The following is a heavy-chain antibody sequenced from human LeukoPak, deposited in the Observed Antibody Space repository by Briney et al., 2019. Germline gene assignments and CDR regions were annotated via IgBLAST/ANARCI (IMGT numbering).Heavy chain of an antibody. CDR2: IYYSGST. CDR3: ARGQVDTAMVSPGYFDY. D-gene: IGHD5-18*01. V-gene: IGHV4-31*03. Sequence: SETLSLTCTVSGGSISSGGYYWSWIRQHPGKGLGWIGYIYYSGSTYYNPSLKSRVTISVDTSKNQFSLKLSSVTAADTAVYYCARGQVDTAMVSPGYFDYWGQGTLVTVSS. CDR1: GGSISSGGYY. J-gene: IGHJ4*02.